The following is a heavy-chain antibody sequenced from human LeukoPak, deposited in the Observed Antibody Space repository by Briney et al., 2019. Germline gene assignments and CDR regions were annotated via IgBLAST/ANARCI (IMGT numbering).Heavy chain of an antibody. D-gene: IGHD2-2*01. CDR1: GFTVSSNY. CDR3: ARGRGYCSSTSCYYFDY. CDR2: IYSCGST. V-gene: IGHV3-66*03. J-gene: IGHJ4*02. Sequence: GGSLRLSCAASGFTVSSNYMSWVRQAPGKGLEWVSVIYSCGSTYYADSVKGRFTISRDNSKNTLYLQMNSLRAEDTAVYYCARGRGYCSSTSCYYFDYWGQGTLVTVSS.